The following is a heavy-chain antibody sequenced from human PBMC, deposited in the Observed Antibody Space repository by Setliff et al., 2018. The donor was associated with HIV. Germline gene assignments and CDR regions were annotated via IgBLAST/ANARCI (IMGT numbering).Heavy chain of an antibody. V-gene: IGHV4-34*01. J-gene: IGHJ6*03. CDR3: ARISMVRGVPGLLYYNYYMDV. CDR2: INRRGNT. CDR1: GGSFSGYF. Sequence: SETLSLTCAVDGGSFSGYFWSWIRQTPGKGLEWIGEINRRGNTNYNPSLKSRVSILLDMSKNQFSLKVNAVTAADTAVYFCARISMVRGVPGLLYYNYYMDVWGQGTAVTVSS. D-gene: IGHD3-10*01.